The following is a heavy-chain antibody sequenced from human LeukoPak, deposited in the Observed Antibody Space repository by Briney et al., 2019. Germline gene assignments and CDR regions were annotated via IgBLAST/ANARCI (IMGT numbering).Heavy chain of an antibody. CDR1: GYSVSSGYY. V-gene: IGHV4-38-2*02. J-gene: IGHJ4*02. D-gene: IGHD5-12*01. CDR2: MYHSGTT. CDR3: AGQYTGYDAFDY. Sequence: SETLSLTCSVSGYSVSSGYYWGWIRQSPGKGLEWIGSMYHSGTTYYNPSLKSRVTLSVDTSKDQFSLKLSSVTAADTAVYYCAGQYTGYDAFDYWGQGTLVTVSS.